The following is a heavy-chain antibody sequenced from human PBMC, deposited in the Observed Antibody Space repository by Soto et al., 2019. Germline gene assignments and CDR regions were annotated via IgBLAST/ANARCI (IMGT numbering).Heavy chain of an antibody. D-gene: IGHD1-1*01. V-gene: IGHV4-59*08. CDR2: IFYSGST. J-gene: IGHJ3*02. CDR1: GGSISSSY. Sequence: SETLSLTCTVSGGSISSSYWSWIRQPPGKGLEWIGYIFYSGSTYYNPSLESRVTISVDTSKNQFSLRLRSVTAADTAVYYCARVERGTATTVVDAFDIWGPGTMVTVSS. CDR3: ARVERGTATTVVDAFDI.